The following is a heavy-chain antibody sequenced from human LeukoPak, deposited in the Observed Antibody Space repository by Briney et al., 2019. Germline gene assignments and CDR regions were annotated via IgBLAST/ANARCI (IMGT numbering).Heavy chain of an antibody. V-gene: IGHV5-51*01. J-gene: IGHJ4*02. CDR1: GYSFTSYW. Sequence: GESLKISCKGSGYSFTSYWIGWVRPMPGKGLEWMGIIYPDDSDTRYSPSFQVQVTISADKSISTAYLQWSSLKASDTAMYYCASGGSSGWPFSDYWGQGTLVTVSS. D-gene: IGHD6-19*01. CDR3: ASGGSSGWPFSDY. CDR2: IYPDDSDT.